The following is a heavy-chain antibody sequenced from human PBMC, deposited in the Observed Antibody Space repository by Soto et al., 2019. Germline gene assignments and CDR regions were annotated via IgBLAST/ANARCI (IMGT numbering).Heavy chain of an antibody. V-gene: IGHV3-30-3*01. Sequence: GGSLRLSCAASGFTFSSYAMHWVRQAPGKGLEWVAVISYDGSNKYYADSVKGRFTISRDNSKNTLYLQMNSLRAEDTAVYYCARDYSSGWYGAFDIWGQGTMVTVSS. D-gene: IGHD6-19*01. CDR2: ISYDGSNK. CDR1: GFTFSSYA. CDR3: ARDYSSGWYGAFDI. J-gene: IGHJ3*02.